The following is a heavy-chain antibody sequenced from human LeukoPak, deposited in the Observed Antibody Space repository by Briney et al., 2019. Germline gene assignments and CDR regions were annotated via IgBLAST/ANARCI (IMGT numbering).Heavy chain of an antibody. D-gene: IGHD6-6*01. CDR2: LYLGETT. Sequence: SQTLSLTCTVSGGSISSGDYYWSWIRQPPGKGLEWIGSLYLGETTSYNPSLRGRVTISVDTSKNQFSLKLTSVTAADTAVYYCARLERSGKSSSLHYWGQGILVTVSS. V-gene: IGHV4-39*01. CDR1: GGSISSGDYY. CDR3: ARLERSGKSSSLHY. J-gene: IGHJ4*02.